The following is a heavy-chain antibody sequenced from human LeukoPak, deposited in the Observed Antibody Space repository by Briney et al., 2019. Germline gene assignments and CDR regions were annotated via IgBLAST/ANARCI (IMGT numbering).Heavy chain of an antibody. Sequence: ASVTVSCKAYGYTFTSYAFSWVRQAPGQGIEWMGWINPNSGGTNYAQKFQGWVTMTRDTSISTAYMELSRLRSDDTAVYYCARSGVLRYFDWSREYNWFDPWGQGTLDTVSS. V-gene: IGHV1-2*04. D-gene: IGHD3-9*01. CDR1: GYTFTSYA. CDR3: ARSGVLRYFDWSREYNWFDP. J-gene: IGHJ5*02. CDR2: INPNSGGT.